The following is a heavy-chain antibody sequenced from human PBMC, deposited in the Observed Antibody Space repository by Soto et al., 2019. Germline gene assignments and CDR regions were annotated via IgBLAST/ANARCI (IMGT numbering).Heavy chain of an antibody. Sequence: TSETLSLTCTVSGGSISSYYWSWIRQPPGKGLEWIGYIYYSGRTNYNPSLKSRVTISVDTSKNQFSLKLTSVTAADTAVYYCARHPTVTEYYFDYWGQGTLVTVS. V-gene: IGHV4-59*08. CDR1: GGSISSYY. CDR2: IYYSGRT. D-gene: IGHD4-17*01. CDR3: ARHPTVTEYYFDY. J-gene: IGHJ4*02.